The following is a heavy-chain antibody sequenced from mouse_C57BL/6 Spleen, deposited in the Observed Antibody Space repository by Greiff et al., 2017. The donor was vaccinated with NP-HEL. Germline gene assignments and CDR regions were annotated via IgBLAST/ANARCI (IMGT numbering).Heavy chain of an antibody. CDR1: GFNIKNTY. Sequence: VQLQQSVAELVRPGASVKLSCTASGFNIKNTYMHWVKQRPEQGLEWIGRIDPANGNTKYAPKFQGKATITADTSSNTAYLQLSSLTSEDTAIYYCARYGPHYYGSSSYAMDYWGQGTSVTVSS. D-gene: IGHD1-1*01. J-gene: IGHJ4*01. V-gene: IGHV14-3*01. CDR2: IDPANGNT. CDR3: ARYGPHYYGSSSYAMDY.